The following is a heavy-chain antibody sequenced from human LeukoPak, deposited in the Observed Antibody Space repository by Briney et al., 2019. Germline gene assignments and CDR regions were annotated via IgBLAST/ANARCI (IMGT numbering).Heavy chain of an antibody. D-gene: IGHD3-3*01. J-gene: IGHJ5*02. CDR1: GFTFSAYW. CDR2: INTDGSSP. Sequence: GGSLRLSCAASGFTFSAYWMHWVRQAPGKGLVWVSRINTDGSSPTYAASVKGRFTISRDNSKNTLYLQMNSLRAEDTAIYYCAKTSYDFPNWFDPWGQGTLVTVSS. V-gene: IGHV3-74*01. CDR3: AKTSYDFPNWFDP.